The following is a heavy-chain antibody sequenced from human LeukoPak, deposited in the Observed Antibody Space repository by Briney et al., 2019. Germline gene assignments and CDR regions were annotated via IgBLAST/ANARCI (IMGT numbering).Heavy chain of an antibody. CDR3: ARAGGSTVSHSDY. J-gene: IGHJ4*02. V-gene: IGHV3-30*03. CDR2: ISYDGSNK. Sequence: GGSLRLSCTASGFTFSSYGMHWVRQAPGKGLEWVAVISYDGSNKYYADSVKGRFTIPRDNSKNTLYVQMNSLRAEDTAVYYCARAGGSTVSHSDYWGQGTLVTVSS. CDR1: GFTFSSYG. D-gene: IGHD4-17*01.